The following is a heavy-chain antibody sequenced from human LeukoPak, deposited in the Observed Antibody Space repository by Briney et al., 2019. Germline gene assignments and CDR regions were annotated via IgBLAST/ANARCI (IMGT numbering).Heavy chain of an antibody. J-gene: IGHJ3*02. CDR2: ISYDGSNK. D-gene: IGHD3-3*01. CDR3: ARSSFWSGYYKGTQGVFDI. Sequence: GRSLRLSCAASGFTFSSYGMHWVRQAPGKGLEWVAVISYDGSNKYYADSVKGRFTISRDNSKNTLYLQMNSLRAEDTAVYYCARSSFWSGYYKGTQGVFDIWGQGTMVTVSS. CDR1: GFTFSSYG. V-gene: IGHV3-30*03.